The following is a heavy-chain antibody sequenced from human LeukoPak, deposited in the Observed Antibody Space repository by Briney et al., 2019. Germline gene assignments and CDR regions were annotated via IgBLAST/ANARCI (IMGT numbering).Heavy chain of an antibody. D-gene: IGHD5-18*01. Sequence: GESLKISCMGSGFNFNTYWIAWVRRMPGKGLEWMGIIYPGDSDTRYSPSFQGQVTISADKSITTAYLQWSSLKASDTAMYYRARQKRGSAYRFAYYYGLDVWGQGTTVTVSS. CDR3: ARQKRGSAYRFAYYYGLDV. J-gene: IGHJ6*02. V-gene: IGHV5-51*01. CDR2: IYPGDSDT. CDR1: GFNFNTYW.